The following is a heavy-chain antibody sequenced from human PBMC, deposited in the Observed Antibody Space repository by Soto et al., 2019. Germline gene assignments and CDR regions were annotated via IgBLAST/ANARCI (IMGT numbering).Heavy chain of an antibody. CDR3: ARLAYYDFWSGYYIPNDYSYMDV. Sequence: SETQSVTWAVYDGHLSDLDWSWILKTPGRGLEWIGEINHSGSTNYNPSLKSRVTVSLDMSKNQFSLKLSSVTAADTAVYYCARLAYYDFWSGYYIPNDYSYMDVWGKGTTVTGSS. CDR2: INHSGST. D-gene: IGHD3-3*01. J-gene: IGHJ6*03. V-gene: IGHV4-34*01. CDR1: DGHLSDLD.